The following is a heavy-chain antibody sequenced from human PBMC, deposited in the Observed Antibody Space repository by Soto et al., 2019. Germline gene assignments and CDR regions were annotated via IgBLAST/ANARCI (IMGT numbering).Heavy chain of an antibody. Sequence: GSLRLSCAASGLSVSTNYMSWVRQPPGKGLEWIGEIYHSGTTNYNPSLKSRVTISVDKSKNQFSLKLTSVTAADTAVYYCARRSGFNFDYWGQGTLVTVSS. D-gene: IGHD7-27*01. CDR2: IYHSGTT. CDR1: GLSVSTNYM. J-gene: IGHJ4*02. CDR3: ARRSGFNFDY. V-gene: IGHV4-4*02.